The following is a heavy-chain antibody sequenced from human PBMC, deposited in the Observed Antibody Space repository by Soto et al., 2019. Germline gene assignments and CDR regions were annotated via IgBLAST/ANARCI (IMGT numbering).Heavy chain of an antibody. D-gene: IGHD1-26*01. V-gene: IGHV1-69*13. J-gene: IGHJ6*02. CDR3: AKDRRADWESYYYYAMDV. CDR2: IIPIYGTA. CDR1: GGTFSSFT. Sequence: SVKVSCKASGGTFSSFTISWVRQAPGQGLEWMGGIIPIYGTANYAQKLQGRVTITADASTRTAYMELSSLRSEDTAVYYCAKDRRADWESYYYYAMDVWGQGTTVTVPS.